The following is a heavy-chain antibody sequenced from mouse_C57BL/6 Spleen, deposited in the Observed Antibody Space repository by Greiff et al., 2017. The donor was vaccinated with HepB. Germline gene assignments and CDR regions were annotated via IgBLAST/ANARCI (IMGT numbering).Heavy chain of an antibody. CDR2: ISYDGSN. D-gene: IGHD1-2*01. V-gene: IGHV3-6*01. CDR1: GYSITSGYY. Sequence: EVQLQESGPGLVKPSQSLSLTCSVTGYSITSGYYWNWIRQFPGNTLEWMGYISYDGSNNYNPSLKNRISITRDTSKNQFFLKLNSVTTEDTATYYCARDHGRGWFAYWGQGTLVTVSA. CDR3: ARDHGRGWFAY. J-gene: IGHJ3*01.